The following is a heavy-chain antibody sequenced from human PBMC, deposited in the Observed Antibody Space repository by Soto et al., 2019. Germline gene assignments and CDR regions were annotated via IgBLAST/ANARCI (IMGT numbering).Heavy chain of an antibody. CDR3: ARDPGRGSSEVFDV. J-gene: IGHJ3*01. Sequence: QVQLVQSGAEVKRPGASVKVSCKTSGYTFSTDAMSWVRQAPGQGLEWMGWISAYSGDTNYAQKFKGRVTMTTDASTNTAHMALRSLRFDDTAVYYCARDPGRGSSEVFDVWGQGTMVTVSS. D-gene: IGHD1-26*01. V-gene: IGHV1-18*01. CDR1: GYTFSTDA. CDR2: ISAYSGDT.